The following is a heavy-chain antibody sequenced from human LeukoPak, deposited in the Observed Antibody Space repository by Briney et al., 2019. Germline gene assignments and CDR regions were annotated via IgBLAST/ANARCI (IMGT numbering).Heavy chain of an antibody. CDR2: IIPIFGTA. Sequence: GASVTVSFTASGGTFSIYAISWVRQAPGQGLEWMGGIIPIFGTANYAQKFQGRVTITADKSTSTAYMELSSLRSEDTAVYYCARGTRWDSADFDYWGQGTLVTVSS. CDR1: GGTFSIYA. V-gene: IGHV1-69*06. D-gene: IGHD1-26*01. CDR3: ARGTRWDSADFDY. J-gene: IGHJ4*02.